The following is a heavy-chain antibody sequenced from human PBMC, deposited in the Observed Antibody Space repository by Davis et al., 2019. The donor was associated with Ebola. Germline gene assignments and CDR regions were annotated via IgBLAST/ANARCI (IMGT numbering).Heavy chain of an antibody. Sequence: GGSLRLSCAASGFTFSSYSMNWVRQAPGKGLEWVSSISSSSSYIYYADSVTGRFTISRDNAKNSLYLQMNSLRAEDTAVYYCARGLSRGWGMDVWGQGTTVTVSS. CDR2: ISSSSSYI. J-gene: IGHJ6*02. CDR3: ARGLSRGWGMDV. V-gene: IGHV3-21*01. D-gene: IGHD6-19*01. CDR1: GFTFSSYS.